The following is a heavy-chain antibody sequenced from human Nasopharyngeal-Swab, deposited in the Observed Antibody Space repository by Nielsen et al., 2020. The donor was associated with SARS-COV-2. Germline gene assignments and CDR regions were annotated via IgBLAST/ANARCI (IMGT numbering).Heavy chain of an antibody. Sequence: WIRQPPGKGLEWVSAISGGGGSTYYADSVKGRFTISRDNSKNTLYLQMNSLRAEDTAVYYCAREGSFRYFDWLLYPLYYGMDVWGQGTTVTVSS. J-gene: IGHJ6*02. CDR2: ISGGGGST. D-gene: IGHD3-9*01. V-gene: IGHV3-23*01. CDR3: AREGSFRYFDWLLYPLYYGMDV.